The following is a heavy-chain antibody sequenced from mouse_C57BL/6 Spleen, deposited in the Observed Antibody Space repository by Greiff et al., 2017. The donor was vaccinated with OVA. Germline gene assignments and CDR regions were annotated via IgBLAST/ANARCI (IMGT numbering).Heavy chain of an antibody. J-gene: IGHJ4*01. V-gene: IGHV1-82*01. D-gene: IGHD1-1*01. Sequence: QVQLKESGPELVKPGASVKISCKASGYAFSSSWMNWVKQRPGKGLEWIGRIYPGDGDTNYNGKVKGKATLNADKSSSTAYMQLSSLTSEDSAVYFCARSLFTTVVAPWGQGTSVTVSS. CDR1: GYAFSSSW. CDR3: ARSLFTTVVAP. CDR2: IYPGDGDT.